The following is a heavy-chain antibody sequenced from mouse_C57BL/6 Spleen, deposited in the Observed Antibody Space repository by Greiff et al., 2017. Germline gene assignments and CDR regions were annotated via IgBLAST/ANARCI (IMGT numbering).Heavy chain of an antibody. J-gene: IGHJ3*01. D-gene: IGHD3-2*02. V-gene: IGHV6-3*01. Sequence: DVMLVESGGGLVQPGGSMKLSCVASGFTFSNYWMNWVRQSPEKGLEWVAQIRLKSDNYATHYAESVKGRFTISRDDSKSSVYLQMNNLRAEDTGIYYCTKDSSGYRFAYWGQGTLVTVSA. CDR1: GFTFSNYW. CDR3: TKDSSGYRFAY. CDR2: IRLKSDNYAT.